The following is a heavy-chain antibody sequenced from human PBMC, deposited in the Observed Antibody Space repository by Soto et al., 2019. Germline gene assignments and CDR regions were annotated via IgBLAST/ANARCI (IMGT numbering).Heavy chain of an antibody. J-gene: IGHJ6*02. D-gene: IGHD2-15*01. CDR1: GFTFSSYG. CDR2: ISYDGSNK. Sequence: PGGSLRLSCAASGFTFSSYGMHWVRQAPGKGLEWVAVISYDGSNKYYADSVKGRFTISRDNSKNTLYLQMNSLRAEDTAVYYCAKGPPVAPSTYGMDVWGQGTTVTVSS. V-gene: IGHV3-30*18. CDR3: AKGPPVAPSTYGMDV.